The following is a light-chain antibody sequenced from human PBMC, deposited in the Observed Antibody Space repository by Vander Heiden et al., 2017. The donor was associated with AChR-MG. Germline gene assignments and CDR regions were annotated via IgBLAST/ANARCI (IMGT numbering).Light chain of an antibody. CDR1: SSDVGGYNY. Sequence: QSALPQPASVSWSPGHSITISCTGTSSDVGGYNYVSWYQHHPGRAPKLIIYEGTNRPAGISSRFSGSKSGNVASLTISGRQAEDEADYFCTSFTSSSSLVFGGGTTVTVL. J-gene: IGLJ3*02. CDR2: EGT. CDR3: TSFTSSSSLV. V-gene: IGLV2-14*01.